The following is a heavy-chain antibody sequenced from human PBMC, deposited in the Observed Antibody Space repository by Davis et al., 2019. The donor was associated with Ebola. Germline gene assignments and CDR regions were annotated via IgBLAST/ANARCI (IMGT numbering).Heavy chain of an antibody. CDR3: ARDAITMVQGVIITSRYFDL. J-gene: IGHJ2*01. Sequence: GESLKISCAASGFTFSDYYMSWIRQAPGKGLEWVSYISISGSTIYYADSVKGRFTTSRDNAKNSLYLQMNSLRAEDTAVYYCARDAITMVQGVIITSRYFDLWGRGTLVTVSS. CDR2: ISISGSTI. D-gene: IGHD3-10*01. V-gene: IGHV3-11*01. CDR1: GFTFSDYY.